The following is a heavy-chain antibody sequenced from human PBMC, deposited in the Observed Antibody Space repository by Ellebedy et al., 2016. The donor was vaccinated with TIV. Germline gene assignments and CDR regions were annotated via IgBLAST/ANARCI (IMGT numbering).Heavy chain of an antibody. V-gene: IGHV3-33*01. D-gene: IGHD1-26*01. CDR1: GFPFSIYG. CDR2: IWNDGSHS. J-gene: IGHJ4*02. Sequence: GESLKISCAASGFPFSIYGMHWVRQAPGKGLEWVGIIWNDGSHSYYADSVKGRFNISRDNSKNTVDLQMNSLRADDTAVYYCASELVGTTDFDYWGQGTLVTVSS. CDR3: ASELVGTTDFDY.